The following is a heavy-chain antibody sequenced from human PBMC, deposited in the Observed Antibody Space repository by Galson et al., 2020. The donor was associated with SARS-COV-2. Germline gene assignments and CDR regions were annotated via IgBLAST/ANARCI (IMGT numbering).Heavy chain of an antibody. V-gene: IGHV3-30*04. CDR3: AREVVAATREFDY. D-gene: IGHD2-15*01. CDR1: GFSFSSFA. CDR2: ISYEGSNT. Sequence: GGSLRISCAASGFSFSSFAMHWVRQAPGKGLEWVAFISYEGSNTYYADSVKGRFTISRDNSKNTLYLQMDSLRAEDTAVYYCAREVVAATREFDYWGQGTLVTVSS. J-gene: IGHJ4*02.